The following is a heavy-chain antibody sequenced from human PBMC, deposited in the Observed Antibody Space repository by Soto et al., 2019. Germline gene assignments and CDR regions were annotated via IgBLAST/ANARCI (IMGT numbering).Heavy chain of an antibody. CDR3: ARKLGGGGMDV. Sequence: EVQLVESGGGLVQPGGSLRLSCAASGFTFSSYWMHWVRQAPGKGLVWVSRINSDGSSTTYAGSVKGRFTISRDNAKNTGYLQMNSLRAEDRAVYYCARKLGGGGMDVWGQGTTVAVSS. D-gene: IGHD3-16*01. CDR1: GFTFSSYW. V-gene: IGHV3-74*01. J-gene: IGHJ6*02. CDR2: INSDGSST.